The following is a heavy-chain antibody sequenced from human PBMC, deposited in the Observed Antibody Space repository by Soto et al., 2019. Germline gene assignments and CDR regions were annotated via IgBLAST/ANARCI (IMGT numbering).Heavy chain of an antibody. J-gene: IGHJ2*01. CDR1: GFAFSRFA. D-gene: IGHD2-15*01. CDR3: VSDPCAACFDWYFDL. CDR2: ISYDGTTK. V-gene: IGHV3-30-3*01. Sequence: QLVESGGGVVQPGGSLRRSCAASGFAFSRFALHWLRQAPGKGLAWVALISYDGTTKSYPDAVEGRFSISRDNSKNTLYLEMNSLRPEDTAFYYCVSDPCAACFDWYFDLWGHGTLGNVSS.